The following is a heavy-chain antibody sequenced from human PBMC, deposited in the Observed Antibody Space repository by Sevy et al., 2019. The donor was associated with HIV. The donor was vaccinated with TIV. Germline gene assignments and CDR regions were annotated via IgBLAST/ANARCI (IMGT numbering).Heavy chain of an antibody. J-gene: IGHJ6*02. CDR3: TTTIFGVGYYYYGMDV. CDR2: IKSKTDGGTT. Sequence: GGSLRLSCAASGFTFSNAWMSWVRQAPGKGLEWVGRIKSKTDGGTTDYAAPVKGRFTISRDDSKNTLYLQMNNLKTEDTAVYYCTTTIFGVGYYYYGMDVWGQGTTVTVSS. D-gene: IGHD3-3*01. CDR1: GFTFSNAW. V-gene: IGHV3-15*01.